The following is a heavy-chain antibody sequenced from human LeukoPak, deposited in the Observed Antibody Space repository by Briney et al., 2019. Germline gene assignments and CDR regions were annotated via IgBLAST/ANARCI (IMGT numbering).Heavy chain of an antibody. J-gene: IGHJ3*02. D-gene: IGHD2-2*01. Sequence: GGSLRLSCAASGFTFSSYSMNWVRQAPGKGLEWVSYISSSSSTIYYADSVKGRFTISRDNAKNSLYLQMNSLRAEDTAVYYCARDRYCSSTSCYGGGDAFDIWGQGTMVTISS. CDR1: GFTFSSYS. CDR3: ARDRYCSSTSCYGGGDAFDI. CDR2: ISSSSSTI. V-gene: IGHV3-48*01.